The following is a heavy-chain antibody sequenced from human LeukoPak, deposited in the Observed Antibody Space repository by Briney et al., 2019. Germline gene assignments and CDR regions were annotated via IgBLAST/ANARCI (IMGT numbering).Heavy chain of an antibody. CDR1: GFTFSSYW. Sequence: GGSPRLSCAASGFTFSSYWMHWVRQAPGKGLMWVSRINSDGSSTNYADAVKGRFTISRDNAENTLYLQMNSLRPEDTAVYYCARDRIYDSNKQGWFDPWGQGILVTVSS. CDR2: INSDGSST. D-gene: IGHD3-22*01. CDR3: ARDRIYDSNKQGWFDP. V-gene: IGHV3-74*01. J-gene: IGHJ5*02.